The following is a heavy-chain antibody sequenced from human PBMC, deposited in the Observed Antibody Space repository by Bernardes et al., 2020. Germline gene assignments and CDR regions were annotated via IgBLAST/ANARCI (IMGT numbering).Heavy chain of an antibody. Sequence: GSLRLSCAASGFSFSTYAMSWVRQTPRKGLEWVSAISGSGGNTYYADSVKGRFTISRDNSKNTLYLQMNSLRAEDTALYYCAKGEYYFDYWGQGTLVTVS. CDR2: ISGSGGNT. CDR1: GFSFSTYA. D-gene: IGHD3-16*01. J-gene: IGHJ4*02. V-gene: IGHV3-23*01. CDR3: AKGEYYFDY.